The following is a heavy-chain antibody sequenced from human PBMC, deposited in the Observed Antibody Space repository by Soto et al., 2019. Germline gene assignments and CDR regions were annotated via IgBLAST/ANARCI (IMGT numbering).Heavy chain of an antibody. V-gene: IGHV3-33*01. Sequence: GGSLRLSCAASGFTFSSYGMHWVRQAPGKGLEWVAVIWYDGSNKYYADSVKGRFTISRDNSKNTLYLQMNSLRAEDTAVYYCARAFKDWMSRYYYYYMDVWGKGTTVTVSS. J-gene: IGHJ6*03. CDR2: IWYDGSNK. CDR1: GFTFSSYG. D-gene: IGHD1-1*01. CDR3: ARAFKDWMSRYYYYYMDV.